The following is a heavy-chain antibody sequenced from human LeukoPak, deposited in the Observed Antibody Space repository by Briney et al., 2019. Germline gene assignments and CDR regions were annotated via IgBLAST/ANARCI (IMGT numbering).Heavy chain of an antibody. CDR3: ARDLGFGELGPLYGMDV. CDR2: INPNSGGT. CDR1: GYTFTGYY. V-gene: IGHV1-2*02. D-gene: IGHD3-10*01. Sequence: ASVKVSCKASGYTFTGYYMHWVRQAPGQGLEWMGWINPNSGGTNYAQKFQGRVTMTRDTSISTAYMELSRLRSDDTAVYYCARDLGFGELGPLYGMDVWGQGTTVTVSS. J-gene: IGHJ6*02.